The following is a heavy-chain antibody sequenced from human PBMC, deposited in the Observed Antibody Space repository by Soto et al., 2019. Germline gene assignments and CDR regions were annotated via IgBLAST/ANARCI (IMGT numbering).Heavy chain of an antibody. Sequence: QVQLVQSGAEVKKPGASVKVSCKASGYTFTGYYMHWVRQAPGQGLEWMGWINPNSGGTNYAQKFQGRITMTRDTSISTAYMTLSRLRADDTAVYYCAKAQRSLTARNDYWGQGTLVTVSS. V-gene: IGHV1-2*02. CDR2: INPNSGGT. CDR1: GYTFTGYY. CDR3: AKAQRSLTARNDY. D-gene: IGHD6-6*01. J-gene: IGHJ4*02.